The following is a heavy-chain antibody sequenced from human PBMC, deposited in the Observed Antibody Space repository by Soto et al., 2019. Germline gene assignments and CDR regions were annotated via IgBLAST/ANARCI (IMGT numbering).Heavy chain of an antibody. CDR1: GYTFTSYA. D-gene: IGHD6-13*01. CDR2: INAGNGNT. CDR3: ARDFWYSSSPAV. Sequence: ASVKVSCKASGYTFTSYAMHWVRQAPGQRLEWMGWINAGNGNTKYSQKFQGRVTITRDTSASTAYMELSSLRSEDTAVYYCARDFWYSSSPAVWGQGTMVTVSS. J-gene: IGHJ3*01. V-gene: IGHV1-3*01.